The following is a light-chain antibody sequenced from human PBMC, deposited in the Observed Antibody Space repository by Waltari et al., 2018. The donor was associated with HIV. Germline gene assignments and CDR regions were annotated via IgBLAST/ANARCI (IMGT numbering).Light chain of an antibody. CDR1: QNITSNY. V-gene: IGKV3-20*01. CDR3: QHYGSSPRYT. Sequence: EVDLTQAPDTLSLSPGERAILSCRASQNITSNYLAWYQQRLGHAPRLLIYGASSRATGIPERFAGSGSGTDFTLTISRLEPEDFAMYYCQHYGSSPRYTFGQGTNLEIK. CDR2: GAS. J-gene: IGKJ2*01.